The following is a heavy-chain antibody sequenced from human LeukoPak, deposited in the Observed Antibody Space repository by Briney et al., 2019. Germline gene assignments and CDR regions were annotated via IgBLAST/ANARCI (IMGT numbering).Heavy chain of an antibody. J-gene: IGHJ2*01. CDR2: SYTSGNT. CDR1: GDSISSYY. V-gene: IGHV4-4*07. Sequence: PSETLSLTCTVSGDSISSYYWNWIRQPAGKGLEWIGRSYTSGNTNYNPSLKSRVTMSVDTSKNQLSLKLSSVTAADTAVYYCARENLRGVYWYFDLWGRGTLVTVSS. CDR3: ARENLRGVYWYFDL. D-gene: IGHD3-16*01.